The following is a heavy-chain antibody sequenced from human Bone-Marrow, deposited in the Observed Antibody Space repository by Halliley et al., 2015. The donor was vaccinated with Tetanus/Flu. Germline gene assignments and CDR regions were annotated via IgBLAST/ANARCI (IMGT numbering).Heavy chain of an antibody. J-gene: IGHJ3*02. V-gene: IGHV3-7*03. CDR3: ARSTPDYAYAFDI. D-gene: IGHD3-16*01. CDR2: IRQDGDEK. Sequence: WVANIRQDGDEKYYVDSVKGRFAISRDNAKNSLDLQMDSLRAEDTAVYYCARSTPDYAYAFDIWGQGTLVTVSS.